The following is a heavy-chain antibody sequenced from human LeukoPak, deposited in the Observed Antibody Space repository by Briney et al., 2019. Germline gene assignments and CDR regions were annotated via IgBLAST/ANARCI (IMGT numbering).Heavy chain of an antibody. CDR3: ARYIAEAGYYFDY. CDR2: IYPGDSDT. V-gene: IGHV5-51*01. CDR1: GYSFTSYW. Sequence: GESLKISCKGSGYSFTSYWIGWVRQMPGKCLEWMGIIYPGDSDTRYSPSFQGQVTISADKSISTAYLQWSSLKASDTAMYYCARYIAEAGYYFDYWGQGTLVTVSS. D-gene: IGHD6-13*01. J-gene: IGHJ4*02.